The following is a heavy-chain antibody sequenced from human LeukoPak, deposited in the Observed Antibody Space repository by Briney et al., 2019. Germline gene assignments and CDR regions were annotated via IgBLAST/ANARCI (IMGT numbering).Heavy chain of an antibody. CDR3: ANWYYDFWSGYHDY. CDR2: INHSGST. CDR1: GGSFSGYY. J-gene: IGHJ4*02. V-gene: IGHV4-34*01. Sequence: PSETLSLTCAVYGGSFSGYYWSWIRQPPGKGLEWIGEINHSGSTNYNPSLKSRVTISVDTSKNQFSLKLSSVTAADTAVYYCANWYYDFWSGYHDYWGQGTLVTVSS. D-gene: IGHD3-3*01.